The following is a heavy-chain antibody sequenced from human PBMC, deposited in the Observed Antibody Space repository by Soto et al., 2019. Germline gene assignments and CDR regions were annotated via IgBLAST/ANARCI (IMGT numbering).Heavy chain of an antibody. J-gene: IGHJ5*02. Sequence: QIQLVQSAAEVKKPGASVKVSCKTSGYTFVSYGISWVRQAPGQGLEWMGWISPYNGNTNFAQRFRGRVTLTTDTSTDIVYMDLGSLKSDDTAVYYCARDQNFFDSSCYYDHWGQGTLITVSS. CDR2: ISPYNGNT. CDR3: ARDQNFFDSSCYYDH. V-gene: IGHV1-18*04. CDR1: GYTFVSYG. D-gene: IGHD3-22*01.